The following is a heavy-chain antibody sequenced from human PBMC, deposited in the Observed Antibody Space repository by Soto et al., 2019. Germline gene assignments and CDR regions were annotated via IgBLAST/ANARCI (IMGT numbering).Heavy chain of an antibody. CDR3: VIVYCRGGSCYHLDQ. J-gene: IGHJ4*02. Sequence: GGSLRLSCAASGFTFSSYWMHWVRQALGKGRVWVARINSDGSSTSYADSVKGRFTTSRDNAKNTLYLQMNSLRAEDTAVYYCVIVYCRGGSCYHLDQWGQGTPVTVSS. CDR1: GFTFSSYW. V-gene: IGHV3-74*01. CDR2: INSDGSST. D-gene: IGHD2-15*01.